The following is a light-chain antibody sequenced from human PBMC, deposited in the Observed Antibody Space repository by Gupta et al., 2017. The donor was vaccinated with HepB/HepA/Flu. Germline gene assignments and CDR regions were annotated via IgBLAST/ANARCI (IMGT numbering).Light chain of an antibody. CDR1: QSISNW. J-gene: IGKJ2*04. CDR2: KAS. CDR3: QQDNNYMCN. V-gene: IGKV1-5*03. Sequence: DIQMTQSPSTLSASVGDRVTITCRASQSISNWLAWYQQKPGKAPNLLIYKASSLQSGVPSRFSGSGSGTEFTLTISSLQPDDFATYYCQQDNNYMCNFGQGTKLEIK.